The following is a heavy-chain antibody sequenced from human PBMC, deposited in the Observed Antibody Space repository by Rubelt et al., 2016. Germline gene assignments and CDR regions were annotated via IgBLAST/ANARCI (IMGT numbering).Heavy chain of an antibody. V-gene: IGHV1-8*01. Sequence: QVQLVQSGAEVKKPGASVKVSCKTSGYTFTSFDIDWVRQAAGQGLEWLGWMNPNSGNTAYEQKFRARVTLTRTSAITTADMELSSLRSEDTAVDCCVSGAIWWQGTMVTVSS. CDR3: VSGAI. CDR2: MNPNSGNT. CDR1: GYTFTSFD. J-gene: IGHJ3*02.